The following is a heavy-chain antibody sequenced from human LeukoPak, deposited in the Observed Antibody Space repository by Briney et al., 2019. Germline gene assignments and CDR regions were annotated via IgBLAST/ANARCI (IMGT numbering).Heavy chain of an antibody. CDR3: AAGRTRDY. D-gene: IGHD1-26*01. J-gene: IGHJ4*02. CDR1: GFTFNNAW. CDR2: FKTKTDGGTA. V-gene: IGHV3-15*01. Sequence: PGGSLRLSCAVSGFTFNNAWMTWVRQAPGKGLEWVGRFKTKTDGGTADYAAPVKGRFTISRDDSKNILYLQMDSLKTEDTAVYYYAAGRTRDYWGQGTLVTVSS.